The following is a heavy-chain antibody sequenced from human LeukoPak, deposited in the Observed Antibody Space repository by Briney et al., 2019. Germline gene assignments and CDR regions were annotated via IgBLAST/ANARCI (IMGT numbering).Heavy chain of an antibody. J-gene: IGHJ5*02. CDR1: GYTFTGYY. Sequence: ASVKVSCKASGYTFTGYYMHWVRQAPGQGLEWMGIINPSGGGTTYAQKFQGRVTMTSDTSTSTVYMELSSLRSEDTAVYYCARGRQSAMVRGVIIHRDNWFDPWGQGTLVTVSS. V-gene: IGHV1-46*01. D-gene: IGHD3-10*01. CDR2: INPSGGGT. CDR3: ARGRQSAMVRGVIIHRDNWFDP.